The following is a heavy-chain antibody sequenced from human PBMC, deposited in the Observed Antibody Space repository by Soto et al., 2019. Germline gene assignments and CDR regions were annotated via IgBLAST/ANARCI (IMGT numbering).Heavy chain of an antibody. CDR2: IDPSDSYT. CDR3: ARLRIAARGDPGP. Sequence: GESLKISCKGSGYRFTTDWISWVRQMPGKGLEWMGRIDPSDSYTSYSPSFQGHVTISADKSISTAYLQWDSLTASDTAVYYCARLRIAARGDPGPWRQGTLVTVSS. J-gene: IGHJ5*02. CDR1: GYRFTTDW. V-gene: IGHV5-10-1*01. D-gene: IGHD6-6*01.